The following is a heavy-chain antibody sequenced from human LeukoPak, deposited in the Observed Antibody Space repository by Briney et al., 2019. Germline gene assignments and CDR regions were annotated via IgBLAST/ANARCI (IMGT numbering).Heavy chain of an antibody. D-gene: IGHD3-10*01. CDR3: ARGDLWFGELLGFDY. Sequence: GGSLRLSCAASGFTFSSYEMNWVRQAPGKGLEWVSYISSSGSTIYYADSVKGRFTFSRDNAKNSLYLQMNSLRAEDTAVYYCARGDLWFGELLGFDYWGQGTLVTVSS. J-gene: IGHJ4*02. V-gene: IGHV3-48*03. CDR2: ISSSGSTI. CDR1: GFTFSSYE.